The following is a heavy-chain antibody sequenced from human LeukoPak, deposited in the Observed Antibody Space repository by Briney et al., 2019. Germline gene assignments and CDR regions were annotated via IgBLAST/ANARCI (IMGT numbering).Heavy chain of an antibody. V-gene: IGHV3-30*18. CDR2: ISYDGSNK. CDR3: AKGMIFGVVIIPSRDAFDI. D-gene: IGHD3-3*01. Sequence: GGSLRLSCAASGFTFSSYGMHWVRQAPGKGLEWVAVISYDGSNKYYADSVKGRFTISRDNSKNTLYLQMNSLRAEDTAVYYCAKGMIFGVVIIPSRDAFDIWGQGTMVTVSS. J-gene: IGHJ3*02. CDR1: GFTFSSYG.